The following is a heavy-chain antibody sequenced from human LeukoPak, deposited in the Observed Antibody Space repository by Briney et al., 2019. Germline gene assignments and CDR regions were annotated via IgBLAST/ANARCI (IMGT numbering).Heavy chain of an antibody. V-gene: IGHV1-2*04. CDR2: INPNSGGT. J-gene: IGHJ3*02. CDR1: GYTFTGYY. CDR3: ARDFYRGYSYGPGGGAFDI. D-gene: IGHD5-18*01. Sequence: GASVKVSCKASGYTFTGYYMHWVRQAPGQGLEWMGWINPNSGGTNYAQKFQGWVTMTRDTSISTAYMELSRLRSDDTAVYYCARDFYRGYSYGPGGGAFDIWGQGTTVTVSS.